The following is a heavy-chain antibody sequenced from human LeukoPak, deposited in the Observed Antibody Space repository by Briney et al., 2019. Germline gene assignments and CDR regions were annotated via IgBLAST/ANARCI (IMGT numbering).Heavy chain of an antibody. CDR2: IYYSGST. CDR1: RGSISSDY. D-gene: IGHD3-10*01. V-gene: IGHV4-59*08. CDR3: ARHTGYFRY. J-gene: IGHJ1*01. Sequence: PSETLSLTCTVPRGSISSDYWSWIRQPPGKGLEWIGHIYYSGSTNYNPSLKSRVTISVDTSKNQFSLKLNSVTAADTAVYYFARHTGYFRYWGQGTLVAVSS.